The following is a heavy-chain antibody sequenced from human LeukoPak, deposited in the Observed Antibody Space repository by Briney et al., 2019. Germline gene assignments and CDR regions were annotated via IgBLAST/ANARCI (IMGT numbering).Heavy chain of an antibody. CDR3: AREPLAAAANVALDY. J-gene: IGHJ4*02. Sequence: SQTLSLTCAISGDSVSRNNAGWSWIRQSPSRGLEWLGRTYYRSKWYSDFAPSVRNRITIDPDTSKNQFSLKLSSVTAADTAVYYCAREPLAAAANVALDYWGQGTLVTVSS. CDR1: GDSVSRNNAG. D-gene: IGHD6-13*01. CDR2: TYYRSKWYS. V-gene: IGHV6-1*01.